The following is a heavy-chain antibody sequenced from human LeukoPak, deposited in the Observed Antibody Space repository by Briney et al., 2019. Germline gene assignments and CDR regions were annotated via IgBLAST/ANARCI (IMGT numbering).Heavy chain of an antibody. CDR1: GLTFRSYW. D-gene: IGHD5-24*01. CDR3: ARERDGRFFDY. CDR2: INQDGSEK. V-gene: IGHV3-7*01. J-gene: IGHJ4*02. Sequence: GGSLRLSCAVSGLTFRSYWMSWVRQAPGEGLEWVANINQDGSEKYFVDSVKGRFTISRDNAKNSLHLQMNTLRAEDTAVYYCARERDGRFFDYWGQGTLVTVSS.